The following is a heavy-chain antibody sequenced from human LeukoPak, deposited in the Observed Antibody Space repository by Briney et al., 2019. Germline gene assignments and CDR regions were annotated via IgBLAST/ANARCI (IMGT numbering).Heavy chain of an antibody. V-gene: IGHV3-30*18. CDR1: GFTFSSYG. D-gene: IGHD6-6*01. Sequence: GRSLRLSCAASGFTFSSYGMHWVRQAPGKGLEWVAVISYDGSNKYYADSVKGRFTISRDNSKNTLYLQMNSLRAEDTAVYYCAKVGIAARPEGCYFDYWGQGTLVTVSS. J-gene: IGHJ4*02. CDR3: AKVGIAARPEGCYFDY. CDR2: ISYDGSNK.